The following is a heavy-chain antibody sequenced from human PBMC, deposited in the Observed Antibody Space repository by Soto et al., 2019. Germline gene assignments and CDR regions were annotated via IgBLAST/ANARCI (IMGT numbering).Heavy chain of an antibody. CDR2: INAGNGNT. J-gene: IGHJ4*02. D-gene: IGHD3-22*01. CDR3: ARGIFAYDSSGYFDY. V-gene: IGHV1-3*01. Sequence: ASVKVSCKASGYTFTSYAMHWVRQAPGQRLEWMGWINAGNGNTKYSQKFQGRVTITRDTSASTAYMELSSLRSEDTAVYYCARGIFAYDSSGYFDYWGQGTLVTVSS. CDR1: GYTFTSYA.